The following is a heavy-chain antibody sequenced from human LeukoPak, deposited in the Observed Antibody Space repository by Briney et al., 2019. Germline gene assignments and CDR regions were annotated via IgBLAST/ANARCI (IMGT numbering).Heavy chain of an antibody. CDR3: VKDIGPVATQFDY. CDR1: GFTFSSYW. D-gene: IGHD5-12*01. J-gene: IGHJ4*02. Sequence: PGGSLRLSCAASGFTFSSYWMHWVRQVPGKGPVWVSRINSAGTSTSYADSVKGRFTISRDNSKNTLYLQMSSLRAEDTAVYYCVKDIGPVATQFDYWGQGTLVTVSS. V-gene: IGHV3-74*01. CDR2: INSAGTST.